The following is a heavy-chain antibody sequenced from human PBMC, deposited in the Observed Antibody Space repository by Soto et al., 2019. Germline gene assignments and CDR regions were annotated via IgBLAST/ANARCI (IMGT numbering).Heavy chain of an antibody. V-gene: IGHV3-21*01. Sequence: EVQLVESGGGLVKPGGSLRLSCAASGFTFSSYSMNWVRQAPGKGLEWVSSISSSSSYIYYADSVKGRFTISRDNAKNSLYLQMNSLRAEDTAVYYCARDTGGYDRRDYWGQGTLVTVSS. CDR2: ISSSSSYI. CDR1: GFTFSSYS. CDR3: ARDTGGYDRRDY. D-gene: IGHD5-12*01. J-gene: IGHJ4*02.